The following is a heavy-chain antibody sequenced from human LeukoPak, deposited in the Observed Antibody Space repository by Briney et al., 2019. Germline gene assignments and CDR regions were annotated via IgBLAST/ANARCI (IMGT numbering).Heavy chain of an antibody. J-gene: IGHJ3*02. D-gene: IGHD3-16*02. CDR2: INHSGST. V-gene: IGHV4-34*01. CDR1: GGSFSGYY. CDR3: ARGEGDYVWGSYRQGAFDI. Sequence: SETLSLTCAVYGGSFSGYYWSWIRQPPGKGLEWIGEINHSGSTNYNPSLKSRVTISVDTSKNQFSLKLSSLTAADTAVYYCARGEGDYVWGSYRQGAFDIWGQGTMVTVSS.